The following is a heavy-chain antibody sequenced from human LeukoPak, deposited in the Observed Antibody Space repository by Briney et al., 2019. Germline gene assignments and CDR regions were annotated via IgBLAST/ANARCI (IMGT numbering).Heavy chain of an antibody. CDR2: IYHSGST. Sequence: SQTLSLTCTVSGGSISSGGYYWSWIRQPPGKGLEWIGYIYHSGSTYYNPSLKSRVTISVDRSKNQFSLKLSSVTAADTAVYYCATSSTYYYDSSALEYWGQGTLVTVSS. V-gene: IGHV4-30-2*01. D-gene: IGHD3-22*01. J-gene: IGHJ4*02. CDR3: ATSSTYYYDSSALEY. CDR1: GGSISSGGYY.